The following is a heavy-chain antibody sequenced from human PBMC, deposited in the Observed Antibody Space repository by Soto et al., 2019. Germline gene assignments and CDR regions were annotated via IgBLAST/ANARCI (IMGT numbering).Heavy chain of an antibody. V-gene: IGHV5-51*01. D-gene: IGHD5-12*01. CDR1: GYSFTSYW. Sequence: GESLTLSCKGSGYSFTSYWIGWVRQMPGKDLEWMGIIYPGDSDTRYSPSFQGQVTISADKSISTAYLQWSSLKASDTAMYYCARQAGRDGYNPFDYWGQGTLVTVSS. CDR2: IYPGDSDT. CDR3: ARQAGRDGYNPFDY. J-gene: IGHJ4*02.